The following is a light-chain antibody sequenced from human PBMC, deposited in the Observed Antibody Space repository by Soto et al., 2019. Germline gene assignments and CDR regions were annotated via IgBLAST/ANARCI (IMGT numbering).Light chain of an antibody. CDR2: GNT. J-gene: IGLJ2*01. V-gene: IGLV1-40*01. CDR3: QSYDSSLSGVV. Sequence: QSVLTQPPSVSGAPGQRVTISCTGSSSNIGAGDDVHWYQQPPGTAPKLLIYGNTNRPSGVPDRFSGSKSGTSASLAITGLQAEDEADYYCQSYDSSLSGVVFGGGTKLTVL. CDR1: SSNIGAGDD.